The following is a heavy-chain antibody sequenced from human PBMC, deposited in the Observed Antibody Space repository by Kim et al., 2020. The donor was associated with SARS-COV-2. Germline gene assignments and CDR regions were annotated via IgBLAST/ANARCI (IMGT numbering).Heavy chain of an antibody. CDR2: VSGDGGST. CDR1: GFTFADSV. V-gene: IGHV3-43*02. J-gene: IGHJ4*02. Sequence: GGSLRLSCAASGFTFADSVMHWFRQAPGKGLEWVALVSGDGGSTSYAESVKGRFTISSDNSKDSLFLQMNSLRTDDTAFYYCSKASGWLPMNWGQGTLVTVTT. CDR3: SKASGWLPMN. D-gene: IGHD6-19*01.